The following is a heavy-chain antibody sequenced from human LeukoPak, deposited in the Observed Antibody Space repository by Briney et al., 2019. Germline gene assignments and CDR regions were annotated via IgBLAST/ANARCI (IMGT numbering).Heavy chain of an antibody. CDR1: GFTVSSNY. V-gene: IGHV3-53*01. Sequence: SGGSLRLSCAASGFTVSSNYMSWVRQAPGKGLEWVSVIYSGGSTYYADSVKGRFTISRDNSKNTLYLQMNSLRVEDTAVYYCARYREGYSFDYWGQGTLVTVSS. J-gene: IGHJ4*02. CDR3: ARYREGYSFDY. D-gene: IGHD5-24*01. CDR2: IYSGGST.